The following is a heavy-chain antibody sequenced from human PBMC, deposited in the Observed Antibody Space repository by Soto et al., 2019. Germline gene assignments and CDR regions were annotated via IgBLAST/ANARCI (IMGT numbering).Heavy chain of an antibody. J-gene: IGHJ4*02. CDR1: GFTFISYS. V-gene: IGHV3-21*01. CDR3: ARDYDYVWGSYRPRYFDY. Sequence: PGGSLRLSCAASGFTFISYSMNWVRQAPGKGLEWVSSISSSSSYIYYADSVKGRFTISRDNAKNSLYLQMNSLRAEDTAVYYCARDYDYVWGSYRPRYFDYWGQGTLVTVSS. CDR2: ISSSSSYI. D-gene: IGHD3-16*02.